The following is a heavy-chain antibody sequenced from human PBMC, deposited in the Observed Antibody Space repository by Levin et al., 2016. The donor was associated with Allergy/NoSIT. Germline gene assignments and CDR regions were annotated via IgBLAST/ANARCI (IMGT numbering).Heavy chain of an antibody. CDR1: GFTFSNAW. J-gene: IGHJ6*03. V-gene: IGHV3-15*01. CDR3: TTIIKPYCSSTSCLYYYYYYMDV. D-gene: IGHD2-2*01. CDR2: IKSKTDGGTT. Sequence: GESLKISCAASGFTFSNAWMSWVRQAPGKGLEWVGRIKSKTDGGTTDYAAPVKGRFTISRDDSKNTLYLQMNSLKTEDTAVYYCTTIIKPYCSSTSCLYYYYYYMDVWGKGTTVTVSS.